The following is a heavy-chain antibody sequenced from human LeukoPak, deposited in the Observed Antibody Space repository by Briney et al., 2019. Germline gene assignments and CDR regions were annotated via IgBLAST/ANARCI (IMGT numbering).Heavy chain of an antibody. CDR3: ARDREIVGDRYLYFQH. CDR2: ISTDTTTI. CDR1: GFNLNTHS. J-gene: IGHJ1*01. V-gene: IGHV3-48*04. D-gene: IGHD1-26*01. Sequence: SGGSLRLSCTASGFNLNTHSMNWVRQAPGKGLEWISYISTDTTTIYYADSVQGRFTISRDNAKNSLYLQMNSLRAEDTAVYYCARDREIVGDRYLYFQHWGQGTLVTVSS.